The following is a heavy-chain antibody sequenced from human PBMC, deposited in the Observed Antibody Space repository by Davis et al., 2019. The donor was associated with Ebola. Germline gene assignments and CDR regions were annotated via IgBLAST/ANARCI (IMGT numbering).Heavy chain of an antibody. V-gene: IGHV3-23*01. J-gene: IGHJ6*02. CDR1: VITFSSYA. CDR2: ISGSGGTT. D-gene: IGHD3-22*01. CDR3: ARARPKRYYYDSSGYYGAHYYGMDV. Sequence: GESLKISCTDSVITFSSYAMTWVRQAPGKGLEWVSAISGSGGTTYYAGSVKGRFTVSRDNSKNSLYLQMNSLRAGDTAVYYCARARPKRYYYDSSGYYGAHYYGMDVWGQGTTVTVSS.